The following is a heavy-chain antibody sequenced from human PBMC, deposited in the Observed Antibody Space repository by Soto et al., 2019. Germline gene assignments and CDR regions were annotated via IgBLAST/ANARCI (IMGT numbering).Heavy chain of an antibody. CDR2: IYYRGST. J-gene: IGHJ6*02. CDR1: GGSISSGGYC. V-gene: IGHV4-31*03. Sequence: TLSRTCTGSGGSISSGGYCWSWIRQQPGKGLKWIGYIYYRGSTYYNPSLKRRVTISVDMSNNQFSLELSCVTAADTAVYYCARDIRSYCSSTRCPRAYYYYGMDVWGQGTTVTVSS. D-gene: IGHD2-2*01. CDR3: ARDIRSYCSSTRCPRAYYYYGMDV.